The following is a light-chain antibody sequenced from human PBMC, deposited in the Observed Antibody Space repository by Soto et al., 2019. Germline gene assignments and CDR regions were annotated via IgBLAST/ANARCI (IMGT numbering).Light chain of an antibody. CDR3: QQYNSYS. CDR2: HAS. V-gene: IGKV1-5*01. CDR1: QSSSNG. Sequence: DIQMTQSPSTLPASVGDRVTITCRASQSSSNGVAWYQQKPGTAPKVLIRHASNLQSGVPSRFSGSGSGTELTLTISSLQPDDFATYYCQQYNSYSFGQGTKVDIK. J-gene: IGKJ1*01.